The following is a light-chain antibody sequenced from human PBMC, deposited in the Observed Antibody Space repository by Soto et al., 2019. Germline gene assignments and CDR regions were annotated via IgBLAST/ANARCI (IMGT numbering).Light chain of an antibody. CDR1: QGIRND. Sequence: DIQMTQSPSSLSASVGDRVTITCRASQGIRNDLNWYQQKPGKAPKRLIYGASSLQSGVPSRFSGSGSETEFTLTISSLQPEDFATYYCLQHNNYPLTFGGGTKVEIK. CDR2: GAS. CDR3: LQHNNYPLT. V-gene: IGKV1-17*01. J-gene: IGKJ4*01.